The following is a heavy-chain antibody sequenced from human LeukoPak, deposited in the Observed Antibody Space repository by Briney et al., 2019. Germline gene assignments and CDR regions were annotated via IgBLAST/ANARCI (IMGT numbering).Heavy chain of an antibody. V-gene: IGHV3-21*04. CDR2: ISSSSSYI. CDR1: GFTFSSYS. CDR3: AKSTERYCSSTSCLFDY. J-gene: IGHJ4*02. Sequence: PGGSLRLSCAASGFTFSSYSMNWVRRAPGKGLEWVSSISSSSSYIYYADSVKGRFTISRDNAKNSLYLQMNSLRAEDMALYYCAKSTERYCSSTSCLFDYWGQGTLVTVSS. D-gene: IGHD2-2*01.